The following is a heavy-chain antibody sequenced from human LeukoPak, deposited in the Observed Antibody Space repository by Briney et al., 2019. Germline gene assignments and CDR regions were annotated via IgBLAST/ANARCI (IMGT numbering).Heavy chain of an antibody. CDR2: IYSGGST. Sequence: GGSLRLSCAASGFTVSSNYMSWVRQAPGKGLEWVSVIYSGGSTYYADSVEGRFTISRDNSKNTLYLQMNSLRAEDTAVYYCARDSGYCSGGSCYDYWGRGTLVTVSS. V-gene: IGHV3-66*01. D-gene: IGHD2-15*01. J-gene: IGHJ4*02. CDR3: ARDSGYCSGGSCYDY. CDR1: GFTVSSNY.